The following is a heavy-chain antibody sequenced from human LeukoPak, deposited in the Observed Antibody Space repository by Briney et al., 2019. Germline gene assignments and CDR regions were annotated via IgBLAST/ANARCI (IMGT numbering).Heavy chain of an antibody. CDR1: GYTFTSYG. D-gene: IGHD1-20*01. V-gene: IGHV1-18*01. Sequence: ASVKVSCKASGYTFTSYGISWVRQAPGQGLEWMGWISAYNGNTNYAQKLQGRVTMTTDTSTSTAYMELRSLRSDDTAMYYCARARNRNWNDNGYYFDYWGQGTLVTVSS. CDR2: ISAYNGNT. J-gene: IGHJ4*02. CDR3: ARARNRNWNDNGYYFDY.